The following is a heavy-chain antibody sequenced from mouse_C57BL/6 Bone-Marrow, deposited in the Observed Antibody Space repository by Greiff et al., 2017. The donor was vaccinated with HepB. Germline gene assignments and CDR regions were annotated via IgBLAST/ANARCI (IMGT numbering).Heavy chain of an antibody. Sequence: EVMLVESGGDLVKPGGSLKLSCAASGFTFSSYGMSWVRQTPDKRLEWVATISSGGSYTNYPDSVKGRFTISRDNAKNTLYLQMSSLKSEDTAMYYCAREIDYDYDKDYFDYWGQGTTLTVSS. CDR3: AREIDYDYDKDYFDY. CDR1: GFTFSSYG. J-gene: IGHJ2*01. D-gene: IGHD2-4*01. CDR2: ISSGGSYT. V-gene: IGHV5-6*01.